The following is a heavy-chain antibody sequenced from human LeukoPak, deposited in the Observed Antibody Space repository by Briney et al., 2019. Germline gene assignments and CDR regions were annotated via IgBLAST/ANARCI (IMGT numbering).Heavy chain of an antibody. CDR1: GGSFSGYY. Sequence: PSETLSLTCAVYGGSFSGYYWSWIRQPPGKGLEWIGEINHSGSTNYNPSLKSRVTISVDTSKNQFSLKLSSVTAADTAVYYCARSGSGWDYYYYYYMDVWGKGTTVTISS. V-gene: IGHV4-34*01. CDR3: ARSGSGWDYYYYYYMDV. J-gene: IGHJ6*03. CDR2: INHSGST. D-gene: IGHD6-19*01.